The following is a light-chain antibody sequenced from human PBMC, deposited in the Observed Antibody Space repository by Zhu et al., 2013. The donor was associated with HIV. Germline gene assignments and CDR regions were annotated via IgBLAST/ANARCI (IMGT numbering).Light chain of an antibody. CDR2: DTF. V-gene: IGKV3-11*01. CDR1: QSVSSD. CDR3: QQRSDWPPLT. Sequence: DIVLTQSPATLSVSPGERATLSCRASQSVSSDLAWYQQKPGQAPRLLIYDTFNRATDIPARFSGTKSGTDFTLTISSLEPEDFAVYYCQQRSDWPPLTFGGGTKVEIK. J-gene: IGKJ4*01.